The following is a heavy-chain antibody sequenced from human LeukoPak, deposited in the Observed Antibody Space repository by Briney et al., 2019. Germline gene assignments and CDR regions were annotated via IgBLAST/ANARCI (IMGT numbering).Heavy chain of an antibody. D-gene: IGHD2-2*01. CDR2: ITPIFGTA. CDR1: GGTFSSYA. Sequence: SVKVSCKASGGTFSSYAISWVRQAPGQRLEWMGRITPIFGTANHAKKFQGRVTTTADKSTNTAYVGLSSLRSEDTAVYYCARDGAGGYCSSTRCYVFDPWGQGTLVTVSS. CDR3: ARDGAGGYCSSTRCYVFDP. V-gene: IGHV1-69*06. J-gene: IGHJ5*02.